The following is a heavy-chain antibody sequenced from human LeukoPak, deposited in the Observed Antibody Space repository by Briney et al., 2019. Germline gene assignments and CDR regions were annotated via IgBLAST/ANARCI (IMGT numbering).Heavy chain of an antibody. CDR2: INNDGSST. CDR3: AREGCSGGSCHFYDY. V-gene: IGHV3-74*01. Sequence: QPGGSLRLSCAASGFFFSSYWMHWVRQAPGKGLVWVSRINNDGSSTTYADSVKGRFTISRDNAKNTLYLQMNSLRAEDTAVYYCAREGCSGGSCHFYDYWGQGTLVTVSS. CDR1: GFFFSSYW. J-gene: IGHJ4*02. D-gene: IGHD2-15*01.